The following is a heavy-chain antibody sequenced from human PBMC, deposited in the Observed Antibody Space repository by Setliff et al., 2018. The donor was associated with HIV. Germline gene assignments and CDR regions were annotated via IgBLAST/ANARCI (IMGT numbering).Heavy chain of an antibody. CDR3: ARVGAATASYYYYYMDV. J-gene: IGHJ6*03. Sequence: PGGSLRLSCAASGFNVSHNSTTWVRQAPGKGLEWVSSISSSSSYIYYADSVKGRFTISRDNAKNSLYLQMNSLRAEDTAVYYCARVGAATASYYYYYMDVWGKGTTVTVSS. CDR1: GFNVSHNS. D-gene: IGHD1-26*01. V-gene: IGHV3-21*01. CDR2: ISSSSSYI.